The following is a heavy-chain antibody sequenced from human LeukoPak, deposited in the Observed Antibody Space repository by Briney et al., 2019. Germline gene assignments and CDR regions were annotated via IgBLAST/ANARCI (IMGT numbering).Heavy chain of an antibody. J-gene: IGHJ6*02. V-gene: IGHV4-4*07. CDR1: GGSISSYY. CDR2: IYTSGST. D-gene: IGHD6-13*01. CDR3: ARCMRQQLVRSYYYGMDV. Sequence: SETLSLTCTASGGSISSYYWSWIRQPAGKGLEWIGRIYTSGSTNYNPSLKSRVTMSVDTSKNQFSLKLSSVTAADTAVYYCARCMRQQLVRSYYYGMDVWGQGTTVTVSS.